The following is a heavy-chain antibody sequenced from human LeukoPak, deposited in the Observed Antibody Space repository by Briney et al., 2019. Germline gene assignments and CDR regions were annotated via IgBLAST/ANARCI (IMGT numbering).Heavy chain of an antibody. CDR3: ARVSAITGATDALDF. J-gene: IGHJ3*01. Sequence: GGSLRLSCAASGFTSSDHFMDWVRQAPGKGLEWVGRLRKKPNSYTTEYAASVKGRFTISRDDSKNSLYLQMNSLEAEDTGVYYCARVSAITGATDALDFWGQGAMVTVSS. CDR1: GFTSSDHF. D-gene: IGHD1-20*01. V-gene: IGHV3-72*01. CDR2: LRKKPNSYTT.